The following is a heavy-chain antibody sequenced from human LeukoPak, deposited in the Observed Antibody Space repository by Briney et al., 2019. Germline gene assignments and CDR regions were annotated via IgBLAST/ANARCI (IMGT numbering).Heavy chain of an antibody. Sequence: GGSLRLSCAASGFTFSSCGMHWVRQAPGKGLEWVAVISYDGSNKYYADSVKGRFTISRDNSKNTLYLQMNSLRAEDTAVYYCATDCSSTSCYIGARWGQGTLVTVSS. CDR3: ATDCSSTSCYIGAR. D-gene: IGHD2-2*02. V-gene: IGHV3-30*03. CDR2: ISYDGSNK. CDR1: GFTFSSCG. J-gene: IGHJ4*02.